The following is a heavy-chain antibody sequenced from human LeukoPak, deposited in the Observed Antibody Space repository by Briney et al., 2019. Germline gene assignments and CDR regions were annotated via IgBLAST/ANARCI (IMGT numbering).Heavy chain of an antibody. Sequence: SETLSLTCAVSGGTLTSGAYYWTWIRQPPGKRLEYIGYIFHSGSTNYNPSFKSRVTISVDRSKNQFSLKLSSVTAADTAVYYCARSPYDSSGYFDYWGQGTLVTVSS. CDR2: IFHSGST. J-gene: IGHJ4*02. CDR1: GGTLTSGAYY. V-gene: IGHV4-61*08. CDR3: ARSPYDSSGYFDY. D-gene: IGHD3-22*01.